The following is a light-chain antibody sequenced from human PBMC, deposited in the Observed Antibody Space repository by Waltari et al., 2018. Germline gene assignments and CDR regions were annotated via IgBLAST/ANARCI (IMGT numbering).Light chain of an antibody. V-gene: IGLV2-14*01. CDR2: DVP. J-gene: IGLJ1*01. Sequence: QSALTQPASVSGSPGQSITISCSGGNSDIGRYNYVSWYQNNPGKVPKLIIYDVPTRPSWVSNRFSVPKSGNTACLTISGLQAQDEGDYHCYSYTVTATYVCGKGTTVTVL. CDR1: NSDIGRYNY. CDR3: YSYTVTATYV.